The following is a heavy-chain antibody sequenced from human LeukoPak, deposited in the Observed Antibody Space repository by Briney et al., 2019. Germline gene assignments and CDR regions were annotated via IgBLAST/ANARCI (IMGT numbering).Heavy chain of an antibody. D-gene: IGHD3-10*01. Sequence: SETLSLTCTVSGGSISSGSYYWSWIRQPAGKGLEWIGRIYTSGSTNYNPSLKSRVTISVDTSKNQFSLKLSSVTAADTAVYYCARRVGYYGSGSYYRWFDPWGQGTLVTVSS. J-gene: IGHJ5*02. V-gene: IGHV4-61*02. CDR2: IYTSGST. CDR1: GGSISSGSYY. CDR3: ARRVGYYGSGSYYRWFDP.